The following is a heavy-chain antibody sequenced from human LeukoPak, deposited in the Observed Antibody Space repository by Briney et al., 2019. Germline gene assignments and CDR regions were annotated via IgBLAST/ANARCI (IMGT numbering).Heavy chain of an antibody. J-gene: IGHJ5*02. D-gene: IGHD4-11*01. CDR2: INHSGST. Sequence: PSETLSLTCAVYGGSFSDYYWSWIRQPPGKGLEGIGEINHSGSTNYNPSLKSRVTISVDTSKNQFSLKLSSVTAADTAVYYCARGHSQGNWFDPWGQGTLVTVSS. V-gene: IGHV4-34*01. CDR1: GGSFSDYY. CDR3: ARGHSQGNWFDP.